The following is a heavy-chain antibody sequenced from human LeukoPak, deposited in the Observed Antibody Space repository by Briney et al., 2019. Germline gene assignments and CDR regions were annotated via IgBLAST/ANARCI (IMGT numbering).Heavy chain of an antibody. CDR2: ISAYNGNT. D-gene: IGHD3-22*01. V-gene: IGHV1-18*01. Sequence: ASVKVSCKASGYTFTSYGISWVRQAPGQGLEWMGWISAYNGNTNYAQKLQGRVTMTTDTSTSTAYMELRSLRSDDTAVYYCARVMDGYYDSSGYLGPFDYWGQGTLVTVSS. CDR1: GYTFTSYG. J-gene: IGHJ4*02. CDR3: ARVMDGYYDSSGYLGPFDY.